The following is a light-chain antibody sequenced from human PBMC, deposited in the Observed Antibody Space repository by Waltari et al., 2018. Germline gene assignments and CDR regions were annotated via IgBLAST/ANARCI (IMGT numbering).Light chain of an antibody. Sequence: EIVLTQSPGILSLSPGQRATLSCRASQTVSSSYLAWYQQKPGQPPRLLIYATSTRATGVPERFSGSGSGTDFTLTIGRLEPEDFAVYYCQQFGGSFPCSFGRGTKLDIK. J-gene: IGKJ2*04. CDR1: QTVSSSY. CDR3: QQFGGSFPCS. V-gene: IGKV3-20*01. CDR2: ATS.